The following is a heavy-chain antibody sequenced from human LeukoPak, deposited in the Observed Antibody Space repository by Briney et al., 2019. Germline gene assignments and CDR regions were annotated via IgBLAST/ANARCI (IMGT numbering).Heavy chain of an antibody. J-gene: IGHJ4*02. V-gene: IGHV3-73*01. CDR1: GFTFSGSA. D-gene: IGHD3-10*01. CDR2: IRSTANGYST. CDR3: TGNYYGSGSYADFDY. Sequence: GGSLRLSCAASGFTFSGSALHWVRQASGKGLEWVGRIRSTANGYSTAYAASVKGRFTISRDDSKNTAYLQMDSLKTEDTAVYYCTGNYYGSGSYADFDYWGQGTLVTVSS.